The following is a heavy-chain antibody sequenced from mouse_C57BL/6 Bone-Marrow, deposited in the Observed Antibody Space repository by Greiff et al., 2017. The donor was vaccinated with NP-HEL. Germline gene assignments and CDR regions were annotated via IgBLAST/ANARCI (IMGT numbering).Heavy chain of an antibody. CDR3: ARKDATYGSSYWFAY. CDR1: GYTFTDYN. V-gene: IGHV1-18*01. J-gene: IGHJ3*01. D-gene: IGHD1-1*01. Sequence: VQLQQSGPELVKPGASVKIPCKASGYTFTDYNMDWVKQSHGKSLEWIGDINPNNGGTIYNQKFKGKATLTVDKSSSTAYMALRSLTSEDTAVYYCARKDATYGSSYWFAYWGQGTLVTVSA. CDR2: INPNNGGT.